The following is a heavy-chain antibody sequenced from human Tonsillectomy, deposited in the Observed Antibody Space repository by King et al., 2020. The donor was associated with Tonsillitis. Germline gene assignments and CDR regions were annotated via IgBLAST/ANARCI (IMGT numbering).Heavy chain of an antibody. CDR2: IKQDGSEK. J-gene: IGHJ6*02. V-gene: IGHV3-7*03. Sequence: VQLVESGGGLVQPGGSLRLSCAASGFTFSSYWMSWVRQAPGKGLEWVANIKQDGSEKYYVDSVKGRFTISRDNAKNSLYLQMNSLRAEDTAVYYCARVSVSWRLYGMDVWGQGTTVTVSS. D-gene: IGHD1-1*01. CDR1: GFTFSSYW. CDR3: ARVSVSWRLYGMDV.